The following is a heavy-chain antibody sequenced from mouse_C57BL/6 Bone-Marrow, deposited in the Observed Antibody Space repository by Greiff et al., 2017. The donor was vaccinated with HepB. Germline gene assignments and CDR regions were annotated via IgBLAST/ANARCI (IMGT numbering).Heavy chain of an antibody. J-gene: IGHJ4*01. CDR3: ARCDYDYYAMDY. V-gene: IGHV1-19*01. D-gene: IGHD2-4*01. Sequence: EVQLQQSGPVLVKPGASVKMSCKASGYTFTDYYMNWVKQSHGKGLEWIGVINPYNGGTSYNQKFKGKATLTVDKSSSTAYMELNSLTSEDSAVYYCARCDYDYYAMDYWGQGTSVTVSS. CDR1: GYTFTDYY. CDR2: INPYNGGT.